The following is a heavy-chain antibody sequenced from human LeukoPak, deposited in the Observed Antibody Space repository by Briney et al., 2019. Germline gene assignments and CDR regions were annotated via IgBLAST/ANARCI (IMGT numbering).Heavy chain of an antibody. CDR3: AKSRIAAGGDFDY. J-gene: IGHJ4*02. CDR1: GFTFSSYW. D-gene: IGHD6-13*01. Sequence: PGGSLRLSCAASGFTFSSYWMHWVRQAPGKGLEWVANIKQDGSEKYYVDSVKGRFTISRDNAKNSLFLQMNSLRAEDTAVYYCAKSRIAAGGDFDYWGQGTLVTVSS. V-gene: IGHV3-7*01. CDR2: IKQDGSEK.